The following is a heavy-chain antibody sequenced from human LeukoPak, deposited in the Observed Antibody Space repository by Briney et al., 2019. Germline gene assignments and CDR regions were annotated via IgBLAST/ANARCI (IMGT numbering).Heavy chain of an antibody. D-gene: IGHD6-6*01. Sequence: PSETLSLTCTVSGGSISSCYWSWIRQPAGKGLEWIGRIYTSGSTNYNPSLKSRVTMSVDTSKNQFSLKLSSVTAADTAVYYCARESQYSSSHFDYWGQGTLVTVSS. CDR2: IYTSGST. V-gene: IGHV4-4*07. CDR3: ARESQYSSSHFDY. J-gene: IGHJ4*02. CDR1: GGSISSCY.